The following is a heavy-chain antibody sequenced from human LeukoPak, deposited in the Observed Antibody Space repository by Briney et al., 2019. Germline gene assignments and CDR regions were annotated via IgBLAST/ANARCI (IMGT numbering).Heavy chain of an antibody. V-gene: IGHV1-2*02. J-gene: IGHJ3*02. D-gene: IGHD3-10*01. CDR1: EYTFTGYY. CDR2: INPNSGGT. Sequence: ASVKVSCKASEYTFTGYYMHWVRQAPGQGLEWMGWINPNSGGTNYAQKFQGRVTMTRDRSISTAYMELSRLRSDDTAVYYCARNLWFGESSDAFHIWGQGTMVTVSS. CDR3: ARNLWFGESSDAFHI.